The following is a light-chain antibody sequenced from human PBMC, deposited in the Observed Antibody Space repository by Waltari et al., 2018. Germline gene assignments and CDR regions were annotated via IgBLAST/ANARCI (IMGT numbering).Light chain of an antibody. CDR1: NSHIERNP. V-gene: IGLV1-44*01. J-gene: IGLJ2*01. CDR3: VSWDDSLNGEI. Sequence: QSVVPQPPSASGTPGQRVAISCSGSNSHIERNPVPWYQPVPGTAPKLLIYNNEQRPSGVPDRFSGSKSDFSASLAISGLQAEDEGDYYCVSWDDSLNGEIFGGGTRLTVL. CDR2: NNE.